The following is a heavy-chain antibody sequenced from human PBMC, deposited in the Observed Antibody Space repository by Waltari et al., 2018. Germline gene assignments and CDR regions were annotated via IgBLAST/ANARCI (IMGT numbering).Heavy chain of an antibody. CDR1: GLILSTYW. CDR2: INRDGSST. J-gene: IGHJ4*02. CDR3: VRENIAAAGLES. Sequence: EVQLVESGGGLVQPGGSLRLSCVASGLILSTYWWAWFRQAPGKGLLWVSRINRDGSSTTYADSVKGQFTISRDNAKNTLYLQMSSLRAEDTAVYYCVRENIAAAGLESWGQGTLVTVSS. D-gene: IGHD6-13*01. V-gene: IGHV3-74*01.